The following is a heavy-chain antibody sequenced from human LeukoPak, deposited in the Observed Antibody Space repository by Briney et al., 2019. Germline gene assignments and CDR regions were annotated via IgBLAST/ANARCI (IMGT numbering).Heavy chain of an antibody. Sequence: GGSLRLSCAASGFTFSSYAMSWVRQAPGKGLEWVAVLSSDGSNEYYTDSVKGRFTISRDNSKDTLYLQMNSLRVEDTALYYCAKGGEICSGGSCSPGYWGQGTLVTVSS. V-gene: IGHV3-30*18. J-gene: IGHJ4*02. CDR1: GFTFSSYA. D-gene: IGHD2-15*01. CDR2: LSSDGSNE. CDR3: AKGGEICSGGSCSPGY.